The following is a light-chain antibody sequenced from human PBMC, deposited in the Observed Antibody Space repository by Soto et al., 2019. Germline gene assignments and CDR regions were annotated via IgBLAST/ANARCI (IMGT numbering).Light chain of an antibody. V-gene: IGKV1-39*01. CDR2: AAS. CDR1: QSVRTY. Sequence: DLQMTQSPSSLSASVGGRVNITCRASQSVRTYLNWYQQKPGKAPELLIYAASTLQSGVPSRFSGSTSGTDFTLTISSLQPEDFATYYCHQTYSTPWTFGQGTKVEIK. J-gene: IGKJ1*01. CDR3: HQTYSTPWT.